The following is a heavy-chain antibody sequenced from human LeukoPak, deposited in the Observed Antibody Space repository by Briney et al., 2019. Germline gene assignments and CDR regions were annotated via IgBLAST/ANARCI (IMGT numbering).Heavy chain of an antibody. CDR3: ARALGYCSSTSCWFDP. Sequence: SETLSLTCSVSGYSISSGYYWVWIRQPPGKGLEWIGSIYHNGHTYNNPSLKSRVTISVDTSKNQFSLKLSSVTAADTAVYYCARALGYCSSTSCWFDPWGQGTLVTVSS. D-gene: IGHD2-2*01. V-gene: IGHV4-38-2*02. CDR1: GYSISSGYY. CDR2: IYHNGHT. J-gene: IGHJ5*02.